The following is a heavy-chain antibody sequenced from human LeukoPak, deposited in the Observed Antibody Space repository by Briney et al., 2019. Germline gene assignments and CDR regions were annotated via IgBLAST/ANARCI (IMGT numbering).Heavy chain of an antibody. J-gene: IGHJ4*02. Sequence: ASVKVSCKASGYTFTSYGISWVRQAPGQGLEWMGWISAYNGNTNYAQKLQGRVTMTTDTSTSTAYMELRGLRSDDTAVYYCARDFRVESSGYIDYWGREPWSPSPQ. CDR3: ARDFRVESSGYIDY. CDR2: ISAYNGNT. V-gene: IGHV1-18*01. CDR1: GYTFTSYG. D-gene: IGHD3-22*01.